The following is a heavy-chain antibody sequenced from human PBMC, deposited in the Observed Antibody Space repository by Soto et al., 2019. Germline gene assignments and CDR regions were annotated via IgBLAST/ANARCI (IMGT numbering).Heavy chain of an antibody. J-gene: IGHJ4*02. Sequence: EVQLVESGGDLVQRGGSLRLSCVASGFTFSVYSMNWVRQAPGKGLKWFSYITSDTKTIKYADSVKGRFTISRDNDKNLVYLQMNSLRDEDTAVYYCARSVEGHFDYWGQGPVVTVSS. D-gene: IGHD6-19*01. CDR3: ARSVEGHFDY. CDR2: ITSDTKTI. CDR1: GFTFSVYS. V-gene: IGHV3-48*02.